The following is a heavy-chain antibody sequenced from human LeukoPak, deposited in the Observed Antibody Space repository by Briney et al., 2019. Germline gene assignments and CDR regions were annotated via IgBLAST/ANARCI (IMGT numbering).Heavy chain of an antibody. CDR2: ISNDERNK. J-gene: IGHJ4*02. D-gene: IGHD5-24*01. Sequence: GGSLRLSCEASGFNFHNFAMHWVRQAPGKGLEWVAVISNDERNKYYTDSVKGRFTISRDNSKSTVYLQMNSLRPEDTAVYYCARPSPPGDGYNPCDYWGPGALVIVSS. CDR1: GFNFHNFA. V-gene: IGHV3-30*04. CDR3: ARPSPPGDGYNPCDY.